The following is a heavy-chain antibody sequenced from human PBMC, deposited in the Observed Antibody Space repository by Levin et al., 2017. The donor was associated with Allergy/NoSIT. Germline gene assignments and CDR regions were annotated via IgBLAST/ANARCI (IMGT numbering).Heavy chain of an antibody. V-gene: IGHV4-34*01. J-gene: IGHJ6*02. D-gene: IGHD3-3*01. CDR1: GGSFSGYY. CDR2: INHSGST. Sequence: SSETLSLTCAVYGGSFSGYYWSWIRQPPGKGLEWIGEINHSGSTNYNPSLKSRVTISVDTSKNQFSLKLSSVTAADTAVYYCAREAGYYDFWSGYYTLPRDYYYYGMDGWGQGTTVTVSS. CDR3: AREAGYYDFWSGYYTLPRDYYYYGMDG.